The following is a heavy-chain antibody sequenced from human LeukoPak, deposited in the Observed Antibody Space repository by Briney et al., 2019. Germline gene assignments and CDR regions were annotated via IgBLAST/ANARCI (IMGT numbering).Heavy chain of an antibody. J-gene: IGHJ4*02. CDR3: ARARSIAARPGDDY. CDR1: GFTLRSYW. V-gene: IGHV3-7*01. CDR2: IKQDGSER. Sequence: GGSLRLSCAASGFTLRSYWMSWVREARGGGVEGGDNIKQDGSERYYVDSATGRFTISRDNAKTSLYLQMNSLRAEDTAVYYCARARSIAARPGDDYWGQGTLVTVSS. D-gene: IGHD6-6*01.